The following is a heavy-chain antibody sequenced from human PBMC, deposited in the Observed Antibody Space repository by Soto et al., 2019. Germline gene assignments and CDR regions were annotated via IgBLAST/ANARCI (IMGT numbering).Heavy chain of an antibody. J-gene: IGHJ4*02. CDR2: IIPILGIA. V-gene: IGHV1-69*08. CDR3: ARDLLDWNYSDY. D-gene: IGHD2-8*02. CDR1: GGTVSSYT. Sequence: QVQLVQSGAEVKKPGSSVKVSCKASGGTVSSYTISWVRQAPGQGLEWMGRIIPILGIANYAQKFQGRVTITADKSTSTAYMELSSLRSEDTAVYYCARDLLDWNYSDYWGQGTLVTVSS.